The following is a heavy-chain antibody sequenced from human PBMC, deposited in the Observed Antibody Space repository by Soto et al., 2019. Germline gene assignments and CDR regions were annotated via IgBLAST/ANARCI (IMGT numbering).Heavy chain of an antibody. CDR3: ARDLKTQLAATDAFDI. CDR1: GDSVSSNSAA. CDR2: TYYRSKWYN. D-gene: IGHD6-13*01. J-gene: IGHJ3*02. Sequence: SQTLSLTCAISGDSVSSNSAAWNWIRQSPSRGLGWLGRTYYRSKWYNDYAVSVKSRITINPDTSKNQFSLQLNSVTPEDTAVYYCARDLKTQLAATDAFDIWGQGTMVTVSS. V-gene: IGHV6-1*01.